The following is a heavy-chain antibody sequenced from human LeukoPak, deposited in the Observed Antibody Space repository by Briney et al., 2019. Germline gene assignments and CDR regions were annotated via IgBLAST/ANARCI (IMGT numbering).Heavy chain of an antibody. J-gene: IGHJ4*02. CDR1: GFTFSNYW. V-gene: IGHV3-7*01. CDR2: INQDGSKE. D-gene: IGHD5-12*01. CDR3: VRDGGVSGYDLLDY. Sequence: GGSLRLSCAASGFTFSNYWMTWVRQAPGKGLEWVAHINQDGSKEYYMDSVKARFTISRDNAKNSLSLRMNSLRAEDTAVYYCVRDGGVSGYDLLDYWGQGTLVTVSS.